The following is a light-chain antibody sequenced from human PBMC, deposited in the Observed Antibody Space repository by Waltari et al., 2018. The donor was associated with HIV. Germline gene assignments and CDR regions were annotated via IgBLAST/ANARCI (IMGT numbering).Light chain of an antibody. CDR2: GTS. CDR1: QRLNSNY. V-gene: IGKV3-20*01. J-gene: IGKJ4*01. CDR3: QQYETSPLT. Sequence: EVVLTQSLGTLSLSPGERATLSCRASQRLNSNYLAWYQQKPGQAPRILIDGTSTRATGIPDRFSGSGSGTDFALTISRLEPEDFAVYFCQQYETSPLTFGGGTRVEV.